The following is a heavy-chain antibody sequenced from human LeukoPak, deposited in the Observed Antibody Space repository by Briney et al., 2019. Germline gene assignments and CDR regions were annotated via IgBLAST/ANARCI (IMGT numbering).Heavy chain of an antibody. V-gene: IGHV3-7*03. J-gene: IGHJ4*02. CDR2: INEDGSQK. CDR1: GFTFRSPW. Sequence: GGSLRLSCVESGFTFRSPWMAWLRQAPEKGLEWVANINEDGSQKYYLGSVTGRFTISRDNARNSLYLQMNSLSAEDTAMYYCARDGGWHRFDYWGQGTLVIVSS. CDR3: ARDGGWHRFDY. D-gene: IGHD6-19*01.